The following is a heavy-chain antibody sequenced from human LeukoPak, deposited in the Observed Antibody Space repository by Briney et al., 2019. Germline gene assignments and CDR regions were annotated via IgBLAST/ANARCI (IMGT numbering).Heavy chain of an antibody. CDR2: ISGSSDAI. CDR1: GFTFSDYS. CDR3: AKDLWGTAMANYFDY. D-gene: IGHD5-18*01. V-gene: IGHV3-21*04. J-gene: IGHJ4*02. Sequence: GGSLTLSCAASGFTFSDYSMNWVRQAPGKGLEWVSAISGSSDAIYYADSVKGRFTISRDNAKNTLYLQMNSLRAEDTAVYYCAKDLWGTAMANYFDYWGQGTLVTVSS.